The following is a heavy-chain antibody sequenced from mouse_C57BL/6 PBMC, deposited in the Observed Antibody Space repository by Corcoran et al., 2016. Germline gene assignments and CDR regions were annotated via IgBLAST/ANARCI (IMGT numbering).Heavy chain of an antibody. D-gene: IGHD1-1*01. CDR3: ASHYYGSSYWYFDV. CDR2: INTYSGVP. CDR1: GYTFTTYG. J-gene: IGHJ1*03. V-gene: IGHV9-3*01. Sequence: QIPLVQSGPELKKPGETVKISCKASGYTFTTYGMSWVKQAPGKGLKWMGWINTYSGVPTYADDFKGRFAFSLETSASTAYLQINNLKNEDTATYFCASHYYGSSYWYFDVWGTGTTVTVSS.